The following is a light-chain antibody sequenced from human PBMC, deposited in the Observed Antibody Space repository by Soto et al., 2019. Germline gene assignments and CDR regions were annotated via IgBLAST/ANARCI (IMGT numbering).Light chain of an antibody. CDR3: QQYGRSPYS. CDR1: QSVSSNY. V-gene: IGKV3-20*01. CDR2: GVS. Sequence: EIVLTQSPGTLSVSLGERVTLSCRASQSVSSNYLAWYQQKTGQAPRLLIYGVSSRATGIPDRFTGSGSGRDFTLTITRLEPEDFAVYYCQQYGRSPYSFGQETKLEIK. J-gene: IGKJ2*01.